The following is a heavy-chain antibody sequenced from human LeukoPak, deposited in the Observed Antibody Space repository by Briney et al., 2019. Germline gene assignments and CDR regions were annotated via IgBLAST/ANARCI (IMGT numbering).Heavy chain of an antibody. D-gene: IGHD3-10*01. CDR3: ARQPTTSGTLY. Sequence: GGSLRLSCAASGFTFGDYYMTWIRQAPGKGLEWVSYISSSGTTIYYADSVKGRFTISRDNAKKSLYLQMNSLRAEDTAVYYCARQPTTSGTLYWGRGTLVTVSS. CDR2: ISSSGTTI. CDR1: GFTFGDYY. V-gene: IGHV3-11*04. J-gene: IGHJ4*02.